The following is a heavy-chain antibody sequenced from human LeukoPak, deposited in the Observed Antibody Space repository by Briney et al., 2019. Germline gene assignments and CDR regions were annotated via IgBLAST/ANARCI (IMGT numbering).Heavy chain of an antibody. V-gene: IGHV3-48*01. Sequence: GGSLRLSCAASGFTFNTYSMNWIRQALGKGLEWVSYISSDSSSIHYADSVKGRFTISRDNAKNSLYLQMNSLSPEDTALYYCARDGRGLGVAGTRTPFDFWGRGTLVTVSS. CDR3: ARDGRGLGVAGTRTPFDF. CDR1: GFTFNTYS. CDR2: ISSDSSSI. J-gene: IGHJ4*02. D-gene: IGHD6-19*01.